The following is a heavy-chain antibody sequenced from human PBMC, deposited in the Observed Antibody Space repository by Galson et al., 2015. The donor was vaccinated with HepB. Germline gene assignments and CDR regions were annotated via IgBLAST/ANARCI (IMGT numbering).Heavy chain of an antibody. CDR1: GFTFSSYG. D-gene: IGHD3-10*01. CDR3: ARGTHLQPYGSGSYYPRAFLDY. J-gene: IGHJ4*02. CDR2: IWYDGSNK. Sequence: SLRLSCAASGFTFSSYGMHWVRQAPGKGLEWVAVIWYDGSNKYYADSVKGRFTISRDNSKNTLYLQMNSLRAEDTAVYYCARGTHLQPYGSGSYYPRAFLDYWGQGTLVTVSS. V-gene: IGHV3-33*01.